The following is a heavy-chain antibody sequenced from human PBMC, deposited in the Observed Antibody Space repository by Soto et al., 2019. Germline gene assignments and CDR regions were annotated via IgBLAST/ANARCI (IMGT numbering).Heavy chain of an antibody. CDR1: GFTFSSYA. J-gene: IGHJ4*02. CDR2: ISYDGSNK. Sequence: QVQLVESGGGVVQPGRSLRLSCAASGFTFSSYAMHWVRQAPGKGLEWVAVISYDGSNKYYADSVKGRFTISRDNSKKTLYLQMNSLRAEDTAVYYCASTYPAVAGTVFDYWGQGTLVTVSS. V-gene: IGHV3-30-3*01. CDR3: ASTYPAVAGTVFDY. D-gene: IGHD6-19*01.